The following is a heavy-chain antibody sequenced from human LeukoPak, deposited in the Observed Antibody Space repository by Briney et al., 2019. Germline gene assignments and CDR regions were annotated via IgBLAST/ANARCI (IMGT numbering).Heavy chain of an antibody. D-gene: IGHD4-17*01. CDR3: AKDGIDYGDYAYYFDF. J-gene: IGHJ4*02. Sequence: GRSLRLSCAASGFSFSTYGMHWARQAPGKGLEWVATISYDGSNKHYGDSMKGRFTISRDNSKNTLYLQMNSLRAEDTAVYYCAKDGIDYGDYAYYFDFWGQGTLVTVSS. CDR1: GFSFSTYG. V-gene: IGHV3-30*18. CDR2: ISYDGSNK.